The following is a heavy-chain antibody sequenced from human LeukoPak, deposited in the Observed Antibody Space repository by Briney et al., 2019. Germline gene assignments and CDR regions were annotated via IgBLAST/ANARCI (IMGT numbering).Heavy chain of an antibody. V-gene: IGHV3-66*01. CDR3: AILHSYGHA. J-gene: IGHJ5*02. D-gene: IGHD5-18*01. Sequence: GGSLRLSCAAAGFTVSSNYMSWVRQAPGKGLEWVSVIYSGGSTYCAGSMKGRFTISRDKSKNTLYLQMNSLRAEDTAAYYCAILHSYGHAWGQGTLVTVSS. CDR2: IYSGGST. CDR1: GFTVSSNY.